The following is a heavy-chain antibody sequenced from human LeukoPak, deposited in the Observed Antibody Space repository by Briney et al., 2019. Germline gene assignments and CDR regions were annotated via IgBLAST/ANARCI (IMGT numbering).Heavy chain of an antibody. CDR3: ASAPPGYSSGWYWD. J-gene: IGHJ4*02. CDR1: GFTFSNYW. V-gene: IGHV3-7*01. Sequence: PGGSLRLSCAASGFTFSNYWMNWVRQAPGKGLEWVANIKDDGSDKYYVDSVKGRFSISKDNAKNSLYLQMNSLRVEDTAVYYCASAPPGYSSGWYWDWGQGTLVTVSS. D-gene: IGHD6-19*01. CDR2: IKDDGSDK.